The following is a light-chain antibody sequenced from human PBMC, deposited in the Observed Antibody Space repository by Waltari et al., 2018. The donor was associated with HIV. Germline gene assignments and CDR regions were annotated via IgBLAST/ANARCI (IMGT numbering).Light chain of an antibody. J-gene: IGKJ1*01. CDR2: EAS. CDR1: QSIGNS. Sequence: DIQMTQSHSTLSASTGDRVAITCRASQSIGNSLAWYQQKPGKAPKLLIHEASSLTIGVSSRFSGSGFGTEFILTIRNLQPDDFAIYYCQEYQNNWTFGQGTKV. V-gene: IGKV1-5*03. CDR3: QEYQNNWT.